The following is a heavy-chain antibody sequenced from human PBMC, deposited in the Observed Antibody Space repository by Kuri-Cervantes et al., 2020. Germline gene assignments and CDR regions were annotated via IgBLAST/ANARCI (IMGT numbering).Heavy chain of an antibody. D-gene: IGHD1-26*01. CDR1: GFTFSNYA. CDR2: ISHDGSNK. V-gene: IGHV3-30-3*01. J-gene: IGHJ6*02. Sequence: GGSLRLSCAASGFTFSNYAMHWVRQAPGKGLEWVAVISHDGSNKYFADSVKGRFTISRDNSKNTLYLQMNSLRAEDTAVYYCARERIEWELLSGMDVWGQGTTVTVSS. CDR3: ARERIEWELLSGMDV.